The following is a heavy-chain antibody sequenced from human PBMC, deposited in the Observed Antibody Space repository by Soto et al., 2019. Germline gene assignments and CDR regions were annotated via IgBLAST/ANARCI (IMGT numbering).Heavy chain of an antibody. CDR2: MHYTGFS. V-gene: IGHV4-59*02. Sequence: PSETLSLTCSFSGDSVTSHYLTWIRQSPEKGLEWIGYMHYTGFSHYNPSLKSRLTISVDRSKNQFTLQLTSVTVEDTAVYYCAKDRRQWLVADTLYYYYGMDVWGQGTTVTVSS. D-gene: IGHD6-19*01. CDR3: AKDRRQWLVADTLYYYYGMDV. J-gene: IGHJ6*02. CDR1: GDSVTSHY.